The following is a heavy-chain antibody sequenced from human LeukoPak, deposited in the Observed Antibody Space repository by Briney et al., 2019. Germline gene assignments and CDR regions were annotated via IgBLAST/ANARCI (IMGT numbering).Heavy chain of an antibody. CDR3: ARESSGSSLFDY. Sequence: GGSLRLSCAASGFTFSSYWMHWVRQAPGKGLVWVSRINSGGSSTSYADSVKGRFTISRDNAKNTLYLQMNSLRAEDTAVYYCARESSGSSLFDYWGQGTLVTVSS. CDR1: GFTFSSYW. D-gene: IGHD1-26*01. V-gene: IGHV3-74*01. CDR2: INSGGSST. J-gene: IGHJ4*02.